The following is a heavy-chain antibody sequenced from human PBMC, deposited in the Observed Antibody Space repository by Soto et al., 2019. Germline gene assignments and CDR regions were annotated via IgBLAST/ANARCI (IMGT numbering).Heavy chain of an antibody. V-gene: IGHV1-18*01. J-gene: IGHJ6*03. CDR3: ARGTMVRGVIITFSYYYYMDV. CDR1: GYTFTSYG. Sequence: QVQLVQSGAEVKKPGASVKVSCKASGYTFTSYGISWVRQAPGQGLEWLGWISAYNGNTNYAQKLQGRVTMTTDTSTRTAYMELRSLRSDDTAVYYCARGTMVRGVIITFSYYYYMDVWGKRTTVTVSS. D-gene: IGHD3-10*01. CDR2: ISAYNGNT.